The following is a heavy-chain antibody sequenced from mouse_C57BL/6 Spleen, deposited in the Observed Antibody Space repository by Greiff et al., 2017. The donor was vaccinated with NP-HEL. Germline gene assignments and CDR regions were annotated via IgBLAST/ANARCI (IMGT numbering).Heavy chain of an antibody. J-gene: IGHJ2*01. V-gene: IGHV5-4*01. Sequence: VQLVESGGGLVKPGGSLKLSCAASGFTFSSYAMSWVRQTPEKRLEWVATISDGGSYTYYPDNVKGRFTISRDNAKNNLYLQMSHLKSEDTAMYYCARENYYGSSDYWGQGTTLTVSS. CDR1: GFTFSSYA. D-gene: IGHD1-1*01. CDR3: ARENYYGSSDY. CDR2: ISDGGSYT.